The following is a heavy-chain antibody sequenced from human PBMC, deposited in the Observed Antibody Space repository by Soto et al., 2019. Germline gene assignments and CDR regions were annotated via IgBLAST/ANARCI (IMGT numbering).Heavy chain of an antibody. Sequence: GVTFNNLAMTRILQTPGRGLERVSTTSGSGANTYYADSVKGRFTVSRDNSKNTLYLQMNSLRAEDTAVYYCARDTLYYDFWSGSTVFDYWGQGTLVTVSS. CDR3: ARDTLYYDFWSGSTVFDY. V-gene: IGHV3-23*01. CDR1: GVTFNNLA. D-gene: IGHD3-3*01. CDR2: TSGSGANT. J-gene: IGHJ4*02.